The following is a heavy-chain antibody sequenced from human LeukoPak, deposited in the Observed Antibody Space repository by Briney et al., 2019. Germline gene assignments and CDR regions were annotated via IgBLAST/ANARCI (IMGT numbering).Heavy chain of an antibody. CDR3: AKAKAMIVVTSLDC. Sequence: GGSLRLSCAASGFTFSSYAMSWVRQAPGKGLEWVSAISGSGGSTYYADSVKGRFSISRDNSKNTPYLQMNSLRAEDTAVYYCAKAKAMIVVTSLDCWGQGTLVTVSS. CDR2: ISGSGGST. CDR1: GFTFSSYA. J-gene: IGHJ4*02. D-gene: IGHD3-22*01. V-gene: IGHV3-23*01.